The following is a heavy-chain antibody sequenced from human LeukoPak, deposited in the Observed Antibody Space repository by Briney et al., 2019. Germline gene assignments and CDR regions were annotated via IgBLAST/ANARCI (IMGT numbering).Heavy chain of an antibody. D-gene: IGHD6-19*01. V-gene: IGHV3-43*02. CDR3: AKDPESVAVAGTGDY. CDR1: GFTFDDYA. J-gene: IGHJ4*02. Sequence: GGSLRLPCAASGFTFDDYAMHWVRQAPGKGLEWVSLISGDGGSTYYAGSVKGRFTISRDNSKNSLYLQMNSLRTEDTALYYCAKDPESVAVAGTGDYWGQGTLVTVSS. CDR2: ISGDGGST.